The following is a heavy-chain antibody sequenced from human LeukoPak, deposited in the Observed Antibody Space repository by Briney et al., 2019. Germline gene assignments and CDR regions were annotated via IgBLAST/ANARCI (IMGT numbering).Heavy chain of an antibody. CDR2: IYHSGST. J-gene: IGHJ6*02. V-gene: IGHV4-30-2*01. Sequence: PSQTLSLTCAVSGGSISSGGYSWSWIRQPPGKGLEWIGYIYHSGSTYYNPSLKSRVTISVDTSKNQFSLKLSSVTAADTAVYYCARGPGFYYYYGMDVWGQGTTVTVSS. CDR3: ARGPGFYYYYGMDV. CDR1: GGSISSGGYS.